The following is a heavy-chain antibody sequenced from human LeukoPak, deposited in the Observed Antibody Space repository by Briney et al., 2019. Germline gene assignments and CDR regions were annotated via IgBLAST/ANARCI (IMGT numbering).Heavy chain of an antibody. CDR3: AIPRGEVQWEY. D-gene: IGHD1-26*01. V-gene: IGHV1-69*06. J-gene: IGHJ4*02. CDR1: GGTFTIYA. Sequence: SSVTVSFTCSGGTFTIYAISWVRQGHGQGHEWVGGIIPIFGTANYSQKFQGRVTITADKSTSTAYMELSSLRSEDTAVYYCAIPRGEVQWEYWGQGTLVTVSS. CDR2: IIPIFGTA.